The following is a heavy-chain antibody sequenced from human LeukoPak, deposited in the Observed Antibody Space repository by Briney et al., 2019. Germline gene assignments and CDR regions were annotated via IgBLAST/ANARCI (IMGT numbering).Heavy chain of an antibody. CDR2: ISYDGSNK. CDR1: GFTFSSYA. D-gene: IGHD4-23*01. V-gene: IGHV3-30-3*01. CDR3: ARGRPHGNDY. J-gene: IGHJ4*02. Sequence: GGSLRLSCAASGFTFSSYAMHWVRQAPGKGLEWVAVISYDGSNKYYADSVKGRFTISRDNSKNTLYLQMNSLRVEDTAVYYCARGRPHGNDYWGQGTLVTVSS.